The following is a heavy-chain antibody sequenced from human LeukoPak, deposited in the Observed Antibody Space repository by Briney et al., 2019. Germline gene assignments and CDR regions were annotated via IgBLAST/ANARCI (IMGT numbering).Heavy chain of an antibody. CDR1: GGSFSGYY. CDR2: INHSGST. CDR3: ARFLSSGWYKQFGFDP. Sequence: SETLSLTCAVYGGSFSGYYWSWIRQPPGKGLEWIGEINHSGSTNYNPSLKRRGTISVDMSNNQFSLKLSSVTAADTAVYYCARFLSSGWYKQFGFDPWGQGTLVTVSS. V-gene: IGHV4-34*01. D-gene: IGHD6-19*01. J-gene: IGHJ5*02.